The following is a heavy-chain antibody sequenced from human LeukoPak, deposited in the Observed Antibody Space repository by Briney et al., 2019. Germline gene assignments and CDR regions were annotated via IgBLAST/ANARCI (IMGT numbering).Heavy chain of an antibody. D-gene: IGHD4-17*01. CDR2: TKSKTDGGTI. Sequence: GGSLRLSCAASGFIFSHAWMSWVRQSPGKGLEWVGRTKSKTDGGTIDYAAPVKGRLTISRDDSKNTLYLQVNSLKTEDTAVYYCTTEYGDAFDIWGQGTMVTVSS. CDR3: TTEYGDAFDI. J-gene: IGHJ3*02. V-gene: IGHV3-15*01. CDR1: GFIFSHAW.